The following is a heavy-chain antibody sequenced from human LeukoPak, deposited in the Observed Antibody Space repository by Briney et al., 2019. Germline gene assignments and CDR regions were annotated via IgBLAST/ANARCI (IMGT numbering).Heavy chain of an antibody. J-gene: IGHJ6*02. Sequence: GGSLRLSYAASGFTFSSYAMSWVRQAPGKGLEWFSAISGSGGSTYYADSVKGRFTISRDNSKNTLYLQMNSLRAEDTAVYYCAKVEDYGDYLGMDVWGQGTTVTVSS. D-gene: IGHD4-17*01. CDR2: ISGSGGST. CDR3: AKVEDYGDYLGMDV. CDR1: GFTFSSYA. V-gene: IGHV3-23*01.